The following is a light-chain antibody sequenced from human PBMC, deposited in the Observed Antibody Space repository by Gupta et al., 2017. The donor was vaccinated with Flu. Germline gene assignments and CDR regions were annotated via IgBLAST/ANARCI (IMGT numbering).Light chain of an antibody. V-gene: IGKV1-12*02. Sequence: DIQMTQSPSSVSASVGDRVTITCRASQGISGWLAWYQQKPGKAPNLLIYAASTWKSGVPSRFSGSGAGTDFTLTISSRQPEDFATYYCQQADSLPCTFGQGTKMEI. CDR2: AAS. J-gene: IGKJ2*02. CDR3: QQADSLPCT. CDR1: QGISGW.